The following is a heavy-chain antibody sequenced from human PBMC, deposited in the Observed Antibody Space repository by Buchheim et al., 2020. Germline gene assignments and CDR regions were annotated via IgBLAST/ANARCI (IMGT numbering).Heavy chain of an antibody. Sequence: EVQLVESGGGLVQPGGSLRLSCAASGFTFSSYWMSWVRQAPGKGLEWVANIKQDGSEKYYVDSVKGRFTISRDNAKNSLYLQMNSLRAEDTAVYYCARERGRGVLRFLEWLLYRCEKRYGMDVWGQGTT. J-gene: IGHJ6*02. V-gene: IGHV3-7*01. CDR3: ARERGRGVLRFLEWLLYRCEKRYGMDV. CDR1: GFTFSSYW. CDR2: IKQDGSEK. D-gene: IGHD3-3*01.